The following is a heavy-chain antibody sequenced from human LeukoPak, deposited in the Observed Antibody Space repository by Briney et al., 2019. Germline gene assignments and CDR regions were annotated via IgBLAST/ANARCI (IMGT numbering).Heavy chain of an antibody. CDR2: ISGTGGRT. CDR3: AKDSNMVATYYFDY. CDR1: GFTFNSYV. V-gene: IGHV3-23*01. D-gene: IGHD5-12*01. Sequence: GGSLRLSCAASGFTFNSYVMSWVRQAPGKGLDWVSAISGTGGRTYYADSVKGRFTISRDNSRNTLYLQMNSLRAEDTAVYYCAKDSNMVATYYFDYWGRGTLVTVSS. J-gene: IGHJ4*02.